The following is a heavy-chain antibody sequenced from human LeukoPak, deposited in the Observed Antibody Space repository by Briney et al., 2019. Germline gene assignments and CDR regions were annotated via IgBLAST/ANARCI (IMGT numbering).Heavy chain of an antibody. CDR3: ARDGSSSSSVYYYYGMDV. D-gene: IGHD6-6*01. Sequence: GASVKVSCKASGYTFTSYGISWMRQAPGQGLEWMGWISAYNGNTNYAQKLQGRVTMTTDTSTSTAYMELRSLRSDDTAVYYCARDGSSSSSVYYYYGMDVWGQGTTVTVSS. V-gene: IGHV1-18*01. J-gene: IGHJ6*02. CDR1: GYTFTSYG. CDR2: ISAYNGNT.